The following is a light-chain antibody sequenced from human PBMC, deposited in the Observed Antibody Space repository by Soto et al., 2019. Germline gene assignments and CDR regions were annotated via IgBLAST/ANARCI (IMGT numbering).Light chain of an antibody. CDR1: QSLIFIDGDTY. V-gene: IGKV2-30*01. CDR2: KVS. Sequence: DVVMTQSPLSLPVTLGQPASISCRSTQSLIFIDGDTYSNWFQQRPGQSPRRLIYKVSNRDSGVXDXXRGSGSGTDFTLQISRVEAEDVGIYYCMQGAHWPPTFGQGTKVEI. CDR3: MQGAHWPPT. J-gene: IGKJ1*01.